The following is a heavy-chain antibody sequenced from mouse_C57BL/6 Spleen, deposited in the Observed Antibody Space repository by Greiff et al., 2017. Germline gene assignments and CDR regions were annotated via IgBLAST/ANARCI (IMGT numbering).Heavy chain of an antibody. D-gene: IGHD1-1*01. J-gene: IGHJ4*01. V-gene: IGHV5-4*01. CDR2: ISDGGSYT. CDR1: GFTFSSYA. Sequence: EVMLVESGGGLVKPGGSLKLSCAASGFTFSSYAMSWVRQTPEKRLEWVATISDGGSYTYYPDNVKGRFTISRDNAKNNLYLQMSHLKSEDTAMYYCARDPAHYGSSSYYAMDYWGQGTSVTVSS. CDR3: ARDPAHYGSSSYYAMDY.